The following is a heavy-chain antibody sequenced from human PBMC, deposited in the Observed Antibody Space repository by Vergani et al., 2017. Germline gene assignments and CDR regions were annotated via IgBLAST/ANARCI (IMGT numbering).Heavy chain of an antibody. Sequence: QVQLQESGPGLVKPSETLSLTCTGSGGSISSYYWSWIRQPPGKGLEWVGYIYYSGSTNYNPSLKSRVTISVDTSKNPSSLKLSSVTAADTAVYYCARYSSGQTYYFDYWGQGTLVTVSS. J-gene: IGHJ4*02. V-gene: IGHV4-59*01. D-gene: IGHD6-19*01. CDR3: ARYSSGQTYYFDY. CDR1: GGSISSYY. CDR2: IYYSGST.